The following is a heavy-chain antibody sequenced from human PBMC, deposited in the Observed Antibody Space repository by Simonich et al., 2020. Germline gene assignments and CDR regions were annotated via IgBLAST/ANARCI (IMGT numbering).Heavy chain of an antibody. CDR1: GGSISSSSYY. V-gene: IGHV4-39*01. Sequence: QLQLQESGPGLVKPSETLSLTCTVSGGSISSSSYYWGWFRQPPGKGLGWIGSIYYSGRSYHNPSLKSRVTISVDTSKNQFSLKLSSVTAADTAVYYCARHAGFAFDIWGQGTMVTVSS. D-gene: IGHD6-13*01. CDR2: IYYSGRS. J-gene: IGHJ3*02. CDR3: ARHAGFAFDI.